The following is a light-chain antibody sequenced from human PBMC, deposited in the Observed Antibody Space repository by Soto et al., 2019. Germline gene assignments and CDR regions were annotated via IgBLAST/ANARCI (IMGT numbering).Light chain of an antibody. J-gene: IGKJ1*01. CDR3: QQYNSYRWT. Sequence: IQMTQNPSTLSASVGDRVTITCLASQSISSWLAWYQQKPGKAPKLLIYDASSLESGVPSRFSGSGSGTEFTLTISSLQPDDFATYYCQQYNSYRWTFGQGTKVDIK. V-gene: IGKV1-5*01. CDR1: QSISSW. CDR2: DAS.